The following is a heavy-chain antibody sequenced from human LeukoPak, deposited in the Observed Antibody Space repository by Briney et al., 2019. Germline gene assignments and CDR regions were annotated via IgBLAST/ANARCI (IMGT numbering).Heavy chain of an antibody. CDR2: ISYDGSNK. Sequence: GSSLRLSCAPSGFTFSSYGMHWVRQAPGKGLAWVAVISYDGSNKYYADSVKGRFTISRDNSKNTLYLQMNSLRAEDTAVYYCAKVSGRGSGTRPKDAFDIWGQGTMVTVSS. D-gene: IGHD3-16*01. J-gene: IGHJ3*02. CDR1: GFTFSSYG. CDR3: AKVSGRGSGTRPKDAFDI. V-gene: IGHV3-30*18.